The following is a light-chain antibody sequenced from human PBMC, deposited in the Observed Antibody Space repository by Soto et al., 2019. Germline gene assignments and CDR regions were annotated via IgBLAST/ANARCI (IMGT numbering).Light chain of an antibody. CDR3: CSYAGSSTVV. Sequence: QSALTQPPSASGTPGQSVTIPCTGTSSDVGDYNYVSWYQQHPGKAPKLMIYEVSRRPSGVPDRFSGSKSGNTASLTVSGLQAEDEADYYCCSYAGSSTVVFGGGTKLTVL. CDR1: SSDVGDYNY. J-gene: IGLJ2*01. CDR2: EVS. V-gene: IGLV2-8*01.